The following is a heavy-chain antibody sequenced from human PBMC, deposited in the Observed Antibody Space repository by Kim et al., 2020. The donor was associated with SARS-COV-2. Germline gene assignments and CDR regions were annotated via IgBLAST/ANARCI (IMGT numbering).Heavy chain of an antibody. V-gene: IGHV4-59*08. D-gene: IGHD2-2*01. CDR2: TPYIGSP. J-gene: IGHJ4*02. Sequence: SETLSLTCKISGGSISSYFWTWFRQPPGKGLEWIGYTPYIGSPSYNPALKNRVTISVDSSKNQFSLTLTSVTAADTAVYYCARQRSTYDSADYWGPGMLVTVSS. CDR1: GGSISSYF. CDR3: ARQRSTYDSADY.